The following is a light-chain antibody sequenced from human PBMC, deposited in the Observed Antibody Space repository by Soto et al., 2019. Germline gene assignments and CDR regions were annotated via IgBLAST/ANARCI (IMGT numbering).Light chain of an antibody. Sequence: EIVLTQSPDTLSLSPGERATLSCRSSQTVTSRFVAWYQQRPGQPPSLLIYAASIRSTGIPDRFNGSGSGTDFTLTISRLEPEDFAVYYCQQYGGAPTLAFCGGTKVEI. J-gene: IGKJ4*01. CDR1: QTVTSRF. CDR3: QQYGGAPTLA. CDR2: AAS. V-gene: IGKV3-20*01.